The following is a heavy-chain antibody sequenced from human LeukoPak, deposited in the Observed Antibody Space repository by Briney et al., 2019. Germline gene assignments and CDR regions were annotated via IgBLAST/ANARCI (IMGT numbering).Heavy chain of an antibody. Sequence: GRSLRLSCAASGFTFSSYGMRWVRQAPGKGLEWVAVISYDGSNKYYADSVKGRFTISRDNSKNTLYLQMNSLRAEDTAVYYCAKWNVDTAMVRGFNYWGQGTLVTVSS. J-gene: IGHJ4*02. CDR2: ISYDGSNK. D-gene: IGHD5-18*01. CDR3: AKWNVDTAMVRGFNY. CDR1: GFTFSSYG. V-gene: IGHV3-30*18.